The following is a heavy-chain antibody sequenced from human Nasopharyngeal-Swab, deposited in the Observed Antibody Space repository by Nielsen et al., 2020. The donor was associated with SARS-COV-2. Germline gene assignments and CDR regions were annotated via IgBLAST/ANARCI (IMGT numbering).Heavy chain of an antibody. J-gene: IGHJ4*02. CDR2: IYSGGST. CDR1: GFTVSSNY. CDR3: ARDRQDSSGYEPFDY. Sequence: GESLKISCAASGFTVSSNYMSWVRQAPGKGLEWVSVIYSGGSTYYADSVKGRFTISRHNSKNTLYLQMNSLRAEDTAVYYCARDRQDSSGYEPFDYWGQGTLVTVSS. D-gene: IGHD3-22*01. V-gene: IGHV3-53*04.